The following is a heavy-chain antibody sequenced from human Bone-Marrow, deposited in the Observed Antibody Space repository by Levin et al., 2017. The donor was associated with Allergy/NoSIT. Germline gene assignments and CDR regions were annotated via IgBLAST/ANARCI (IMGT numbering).Heavy chain of an antibody. CDR1: GFTFRSYS. Sequence: GESLKISCATSGFTFRSYSMSWVRQAPGKGLGWVAGIASYGDERYYADSVKGRFTISRDVSESTLFLQMASLTAEDTALYYCAASYYVDTSGFDYWGQGTQVKVSS. D-gene: IGHD3-16*01. CDR3: AASYYVDTSGFDY. CDR2: IASYGDER. V-gene: IGHV3-23*01. J-gene: IGHJ4*02.